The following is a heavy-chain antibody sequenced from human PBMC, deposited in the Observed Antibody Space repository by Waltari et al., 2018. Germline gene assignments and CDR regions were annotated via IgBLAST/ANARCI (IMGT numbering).Heavy chain of an antibody. V-gene: IGHV4-34*01. Sequence: QVQLQQWGAGLLKPSETLSLTCAVYGGSFSGYYWSWIRQPPGKGLEWIGEINHSGSTNYNPSLKSRVTISVDTSKNQFALKLSSVTAADTAVYYCARAPRYYDFWSGQTRGFDYWGQGTLVTVSS. CDR3: ARAPRYYDFWSGQTRGFDY. CDR2: INHSGST. J-gene: IGHJ4*02. CDR1: GGSFSGYY. D-gene: IGHD3-3*01.